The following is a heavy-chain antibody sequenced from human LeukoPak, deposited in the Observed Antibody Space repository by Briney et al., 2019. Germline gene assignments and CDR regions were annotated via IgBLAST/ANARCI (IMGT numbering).Heavy chain of an antibody. D-gene: IGHD3-22*01. Sequence: WLRQAPGKGLEWVSSISGSGGSTHYVDSVKGRFTISRDKTKNTLYLQMNSLRAEDTAVYYCAKSSYYDASGYYREYYFDSWGQGTLVTVSS. V-gene: IGHV3-23*01. J-gene: IGHJ4*02. CDR3: AKSSYYDASGYYREYYFDS. CDR2: ISGSGGST.